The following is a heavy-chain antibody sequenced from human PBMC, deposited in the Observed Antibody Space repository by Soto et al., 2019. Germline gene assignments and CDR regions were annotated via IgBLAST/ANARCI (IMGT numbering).Heavy chain of an antibody. Sequence: ASVKVSCKASGYIFTRAVMFWVRQAPGRRLEWMGWITGNGDTQYSQNFQDRVTMTRDTSTSTVYMDLSSLRSEDSAVYYCARSPYSSGYYYAIDYWGQGTQVTVSS. CDR2: ITGNGDT. D-gene: IGHD3-22*01. V-gene: IGHV1-3*01. J-gene: IGHJ4*02. CDR1: GYIFTRAV. CDR3: ARSPYSSGYYYAIDY.